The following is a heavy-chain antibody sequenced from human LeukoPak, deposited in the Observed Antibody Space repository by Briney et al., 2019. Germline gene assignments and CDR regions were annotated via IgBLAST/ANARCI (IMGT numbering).Heavy chain of an antibody. CDR1: GFTFSSYA. CDR3: AKEEVGTYYYDSSGGYSDAFDI. CDR2: ISGSGGST. J-gene: IGHJ3*02. D-gene: IGHD3-22*01. V-gene: IGHV3-23*01. Sequence: GGSLRLSCAASGFTFSSYAMSWVRQAPGKGLEWVSGISGSGGSTYYADSVKGRFTISRDNSKNTLYLQVNSLRAEDTAVYYCAKEEVGTYYYDSSGGYSDAFDIWGQGTMVTVSS.